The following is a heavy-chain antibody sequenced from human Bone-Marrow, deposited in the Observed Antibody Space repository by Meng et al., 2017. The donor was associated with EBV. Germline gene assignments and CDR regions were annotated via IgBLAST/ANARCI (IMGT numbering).Heavy chain of an antibody. Sequence: QVPQLGAGPGLVKPSQALSLTGAFSGGSIRSGGYYWSWIRQPPGKGLEWIGYIYYSGSTYYNPSLKSRVTISVDTSKNQFSLKLSSVTAADTAVYYCARADDGDYYFDYWGQGTLVTVSS. D-gene: IGHD4-17*01. J-gene: IGHJ4*02. CDR3: ARADDGDYYFDY. CDR1: GGSIRSGGYY. V-gene: IGHV4-30-4*01. CDR2: IYYSGST.